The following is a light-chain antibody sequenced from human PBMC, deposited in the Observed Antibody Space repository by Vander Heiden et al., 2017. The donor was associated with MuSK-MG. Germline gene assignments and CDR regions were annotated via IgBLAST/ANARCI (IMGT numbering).Light chain of an antibody. Sequence: IVLTQSPGTLSLSPGETATLPCRASQSLSSSYVASYHTEPPQAPRLLLIEVSNRATVIPDRFSGSGSGTDLALTISRLEPEDFAVYYCQQYGSSPPTFTFGPGTTLDIK. V-gene: IGKV3-20*01. J-gene: IGKJ3*01. CDR1: QSLSSSY. CDR3: QQYGSSPPTFT. CDR2: EVS.